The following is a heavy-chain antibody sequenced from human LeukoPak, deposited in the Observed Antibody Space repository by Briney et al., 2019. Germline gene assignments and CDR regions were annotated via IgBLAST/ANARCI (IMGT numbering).Heavy chain of an antibody. J-gene: IGHJ5*02. V-gene: IGHV1-18*01. Sequence: ASVKVSCKASGYTFTSYGISWVRQAPGQGLEWMGWISAYNGNTNYAQKLQGRVTMTTDTSTSTAYMELRSLRSDDTAVYYCARGGLELLSAAVNWFDPWGQGTLVTVSS. CDR2: ISAYNGNT. CDR1: GYTFTSYG. D-gene: IGHD1-7*01. CDR3: ARGGLELLSAAVNWFDP.